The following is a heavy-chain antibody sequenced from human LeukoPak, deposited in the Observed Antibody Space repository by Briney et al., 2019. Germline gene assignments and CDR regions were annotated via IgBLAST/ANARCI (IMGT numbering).Heavy chain of an antibody. Sequence: GGSLRLSCAASGFTFSSYGFHWVRQAPGKGLEWVAVIWYDGSNIHYAESVRGRFTISRDNSRDTLYLRMNSLRPEDTAVYYCARDFYTGMFDYWGQGTLVTVSS. J-gene: IGHJ4*02. CDR1: GFTFSSYG. V-gene: IGHV3-33*01. D-gene: IGHD3-10*02. CDR3: ARDFYTGMFDY. CDR2: IWYDGSNI.